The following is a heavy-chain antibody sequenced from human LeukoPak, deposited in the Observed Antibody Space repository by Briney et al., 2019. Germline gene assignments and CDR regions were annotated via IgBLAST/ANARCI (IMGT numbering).Heavy chain of an antibody. J-gene: IGHJ4*02. V-gene: IGHV3-30-3*01. CDR3: ARDRDILTGSSCYFDY. CDR2: ISYDGSNK. Sequence: QSGGSLRLSCAASGFTFSSYWMSWVRQAPGKGLEWVAVISYDGSNKYYADSVKGRFTISRDNSKNTLYLQMNSLRAEDTAVYYCARDRDILTGSSCYFDYWGQGTLVTVSS. CDR1: GFTFSSYW. D-gene: IGHD3-9*01.